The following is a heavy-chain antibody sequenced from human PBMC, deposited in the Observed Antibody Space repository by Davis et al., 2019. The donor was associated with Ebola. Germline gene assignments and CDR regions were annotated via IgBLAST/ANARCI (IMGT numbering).Heavy chain of an antibody. CDR2: IYYSGST. V-gene: IGHV4-61*08. J-gene: IGHJ4*02. D-gene: IGHD3-10*01. CDR3: ASLTRLLCLRD. CDR1: GGSISSGGYY. Sequence: PGGSLRLSCTVSGGSISSGGYYWSWIRQHPGKGLEWIGYIYYSGSTNYNPSLKSRVTISVDTSKNQFSLKLSSVTAADTAVYYCASLTRLLCLRDWGQGTLVTVSS.